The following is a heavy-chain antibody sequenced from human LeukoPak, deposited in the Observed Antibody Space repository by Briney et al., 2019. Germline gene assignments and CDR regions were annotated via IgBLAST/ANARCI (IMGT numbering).Heavy chain of an antibody. D-gene: IGHD2-2*01. CDR2: ISGSGGST. V-gene: IGHV3-23*01. J-gene: IGHJ1*01. Sequence: GGSLGLSCAASGFTFSSYAMSWVRQAPGKGLEWVSAISGSGGSTYYADSMKGRFTIPRDNSKNTLYLQMNSLRAEDTAVYYCAKGSSLRYCGSTSCYPSQYFQHWGQGTLVTVSS. CDR1: GFTFSSYA. CDR3: AKGSSLRYCGSTSCYPSQYFQH.